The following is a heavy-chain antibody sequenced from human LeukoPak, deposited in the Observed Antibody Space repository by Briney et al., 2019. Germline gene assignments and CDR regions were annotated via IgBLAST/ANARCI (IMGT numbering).Heavy chain of an antibody. CDR1: GGSISSYY. D-gene: IGHD6-13*01. Sequence: SETLSLTCTVSGGSISSYYWSWIRQPAGKGLEWIGRIYTSGSTNYNPSLKSRVTMSVDTSKNQFSLKLSSVTAADTAVYYCARVWPSSSSWLNWFDLWGQGTLVTVSS. J-gene: IGHJ5*02. V-gene: IGHV4-4*07. CDR2: IYTSGST. CDR3: ARVWPSSSSWLNWFDL.